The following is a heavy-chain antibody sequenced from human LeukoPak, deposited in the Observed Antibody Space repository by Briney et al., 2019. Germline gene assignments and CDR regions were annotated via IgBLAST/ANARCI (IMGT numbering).Heavy chain of an antibody. J-gene: IGHJ5*02. CDR1: GGSFSGYY. V-gene: IGHV4-34*01. D-gene: IGHD2-2*01. CDR3: ARAASQLLSNWFDP. CDR2: INHSGST. Sequence: SETLSLTCAVYGGSFSGYYWSWIRQPPGKGLEWIGEINHSGSTNYNPSLKSRVTISVDTSKNQFSLKLSSVTAADTAVYYCARAASQLLSNWFDPWGQGTLVTVSS.